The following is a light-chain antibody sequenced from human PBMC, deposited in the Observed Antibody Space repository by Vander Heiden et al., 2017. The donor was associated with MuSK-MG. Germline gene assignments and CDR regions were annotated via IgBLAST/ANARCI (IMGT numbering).Light chain of an antibody. Sequence: QSALTQPRSVSGSPGQSVTISSTGTSSDVGGYNYVSWYQQHPGKAPKLMIYDGNKRPAGVPDRFSGSKSGNTASLTISGRQAEDEADYYCCSYAGTYTYVFGRGTKVTVL. CDR2: DGN. V-gene: IGLV2-11*01. J-gene: IGLJ1*01. CDR3: CSYAGTYTYV. CDR1: SSDVGGYNY.